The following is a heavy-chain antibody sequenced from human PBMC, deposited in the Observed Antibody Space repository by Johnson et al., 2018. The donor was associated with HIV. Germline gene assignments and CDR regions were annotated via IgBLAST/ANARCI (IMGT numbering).Heavy chain of an antibody. CDR1: GFTFDDYG. Sequence: VQLVESGGGVVRPGGSLRLSCAASGFTFDDYGVSWVRQAPGKGLEWVSGINWNGGSTGYADSVKGRFTISRDNAKNSLYLQMNSLRAEDTALYYCARDPSTAAADSKDAFDIWGQGTMVTVSS. CDR3: ARDPSTAAADSKDAFDI. V-gene: IGHV3-20*04. CDR2: INWNGGST. J-gene: IGHJ3*02. D-gene: IGHD6-13*01.